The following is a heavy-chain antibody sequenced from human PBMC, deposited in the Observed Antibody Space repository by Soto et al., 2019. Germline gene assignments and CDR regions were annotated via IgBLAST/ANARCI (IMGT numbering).Heavy chain of an antibody. CDR3: AANSLGGGSQGDV. J-gene: IGHJ6*02. Sequence: QVRLVQSGAEVNKPGSSVKVSCKASGDTFSSYFISWVRQAPGQGLEWMGGIVPIFGTTVYAPRLQGRLTITADGPTSTSYMELSGLTFEDTAVYYCAANSLGGGSQGDVWGQGTTVTVSS. CDR2: IVPIFGTT. V-gene: IGHV1-69*01. D-gene: IGHD3-10*01. CDR1: GDTFSSYF.